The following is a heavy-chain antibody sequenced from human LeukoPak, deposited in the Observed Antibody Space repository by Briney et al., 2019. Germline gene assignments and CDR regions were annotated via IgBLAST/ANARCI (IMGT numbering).Heavy chain of an antibody. V-gene: IGHV4-39*01. CDR2: IYYSGST. CDR3: ARHGPESSSYDY. CDR1: GGSISSSSYY. D-gene: IGHD6-6*01. J-gene: IGHJ4*02. Sequence: SETLSLTCTVSGGSISSSSYYWGWIRQPPGKGLEWIRSIYYSGSTYYNPSLKSRVTISVDTSKNQFSLKLSSVTAADTAVYYCARHGPESSSYDYWGQGTLVTVSS.